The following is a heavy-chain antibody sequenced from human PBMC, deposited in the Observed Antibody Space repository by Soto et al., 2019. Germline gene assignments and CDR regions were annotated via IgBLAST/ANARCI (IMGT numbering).Heavy chain of an antibody. CDR2: IRSKAYGGTT. CDR3: TRVYYYDNWVPDY. V-gene: IGHV3-49*04. CDR1: GFTFGDYA. J-gene: IGHJ4*02. D-gene: IGHD3-22*01. Sequence: QTGGSLRLSCTASGFTFGDYAMSWVRQAPGKGLEWVGFIRSKAYGGTTEYAASVKGRFTISRDDSKSIAYLQMNSLKTEDTAVYYCTRVYYYDNWVPDYWGQGTLVTVSS.